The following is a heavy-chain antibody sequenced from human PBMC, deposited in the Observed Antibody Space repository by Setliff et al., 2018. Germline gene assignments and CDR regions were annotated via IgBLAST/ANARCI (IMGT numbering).Heavy chain of an antibody. J-gene: IGHJ4*02. Sequence: ASVKVSCKASGYIFTKYGINWVRQAPGQGLEWMGWIGDYNGNTKYSQKFQGRVTITRDTSASTVYMELSSLRYEDTAVFYCAGADVVVAPWGQGTLVTVSS. CDR3: AGADVVVAP. CDR1: GYIFTKYG. D-gene: IGHD2-21*01. CDR2: IGDYNGNT. V-gene: IGHV1-18*01.